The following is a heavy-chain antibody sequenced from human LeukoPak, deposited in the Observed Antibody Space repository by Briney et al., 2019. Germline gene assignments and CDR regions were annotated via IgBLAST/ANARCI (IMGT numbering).Heavy chain of an antibody. CDR1: GFTFSSYW. J-gene: IGHJ4*02. Sequence: GGSLRLSCAASGFTFSSYWMNWVRQAPGKGLVWVSRIASDGSSTTYADSVKGRFSISRDNAKNTLYLQMNSLRVEDTAVYYCARGRPHGNDYWGQGTLVTVST. V-gene: IGHV3-74*01. CDR2: IASDGSST. CDR3: ARGRPHGNDY. D-gene: IGHD4-23*01.